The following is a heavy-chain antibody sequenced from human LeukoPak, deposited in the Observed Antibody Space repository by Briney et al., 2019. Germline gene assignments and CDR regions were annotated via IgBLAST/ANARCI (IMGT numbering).Heavy chain of an antibody. D-gene: IGHD2-15*01. V-gene: IGHV4-59*01. CDR2: IYYIGST. CDR3: ARAVEYCSGGSCYPNWFDP. Sequence: PSETLSLTCSVSGGSISSDYWSWIRQSPGKGLEWIGHIYYIGSTNYNPSLKSRVTISVDTSKNQFSLKLSSETAADTAVYYCARAVEYCSGGSCYPNWFDPWGQGTLVIVSS. J-gene: IGHJ5*02. CDR1: GGSISSDY.